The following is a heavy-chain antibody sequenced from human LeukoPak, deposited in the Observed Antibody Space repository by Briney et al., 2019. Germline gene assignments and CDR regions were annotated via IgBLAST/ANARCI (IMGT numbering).Heavy chain of an antibody. CDR2: ISWDSGSS. Sequence: PGGSLRLSCAASGFNLDDYAMHWVRQAPGKGLEWVSSISWDSGSSVYVDSVKGRFTISRDNAKNSLYLQMDSLTPEDSALYYCAKDLRLDLHLDTFHIWGRGTRVTVSS. J-gene: IGHJ3*02. CDR3: AKDLRLDLHLDTFHI. D-gene: IGHD1-1*01. CDR1: GFNLDDYA. V-gene: IGHV3-9*01.